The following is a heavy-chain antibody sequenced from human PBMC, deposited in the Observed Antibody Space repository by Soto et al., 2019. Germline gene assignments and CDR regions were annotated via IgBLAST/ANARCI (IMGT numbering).Heavy chain of an antibody. D-gene: IGHD2-21*01. Sequence: SVKVSCKASGGTFSSYAISWVRQAPGQGLEWMGGIIPIFGTGNYAQKFQGRVTMTTDTSTSTAYMELRSLRSDDTAVYYCARGPEVIDYWGQGTLVTVSS. CDR1: GGTFSSYA. J-gene: IGHJ4*02. CDR2: IIPIFGTG. V-gene: IGHV1-69*05. CDR3: ARGPEVIDY.